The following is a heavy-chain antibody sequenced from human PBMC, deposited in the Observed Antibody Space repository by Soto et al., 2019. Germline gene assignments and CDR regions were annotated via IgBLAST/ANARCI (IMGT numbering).Heavy chain of an antibody. Sequence: SETLSLTCAVSGYSISSGYYWGWIRQPPGKGLEWIGSIYHSGSTYYNPSLKSRVTISVDTSKNQFSLKLSSVIAADTAVYYCERDWTSIVAATPDAFDIWGQGTMVTVSS. CDR2: IYHSGST. D-gene: IGHD2-15*01. J-gene: IGHJ3*02. CDR1: GYSISSGYY. V-gene: IGHV4-38-2*02. CDR3: ERDWTSIVAATPDAFDI.